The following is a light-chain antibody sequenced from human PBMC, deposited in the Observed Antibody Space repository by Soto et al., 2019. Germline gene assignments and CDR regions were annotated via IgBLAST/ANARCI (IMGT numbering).Light chain of an antibody. CDR2: GAS. J-gene: IGKJ1*01. CDR3: QQYNNWPWT. Sequence: ESVLTQSPGTLSLSPGERATLSCRASQSISDTLAWYQQKPGQAPRLLIYGASTRATGFPARFSGSGSGTDFTLTISSLQSEDFAVYYCQQYNNWPWTFGQGTKVDIK. V-gene: IGKV3-15*01. CDR1: QSISDT.